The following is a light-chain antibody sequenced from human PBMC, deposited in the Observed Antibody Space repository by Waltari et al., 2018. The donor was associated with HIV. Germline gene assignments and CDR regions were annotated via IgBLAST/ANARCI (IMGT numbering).Light chain of an antibody. CDR3: HQYYSTPYT. Sequence: DIVMTQSPDSLTVFLGERATINCKSSRSVLYSSNNKNYLACDQQKAGQPPKLLIYWASTRESGVPDRFSASGSGTDFSLTISSLQAEDVAVYYCHQYYSTPYTFGQGTKVEIK. CDR1: RSVLYSSNNKNY. J-gene: IGKJ2*01. CDR2: WAS. V-gene: IGKV4-1*01.